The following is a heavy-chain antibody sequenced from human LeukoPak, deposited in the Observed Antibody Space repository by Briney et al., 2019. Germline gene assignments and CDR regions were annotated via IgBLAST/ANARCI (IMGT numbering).Heavy chain of an antibody. V-gene: IGHV4-39*02. Sequence: SETLSLTCTVSGGSIRSSYYYWGWIRQPPGKGLEWIGSIYDSGSTYYNPSLKSRVTISVDTSKNQFSLKLNSVTAADTAVYYCAREYRSSGYYYDYWGQGTLVTVSS. D-gene: IGHD3-22*01. J-gene: IGHJ4*02. CDR3: AREYRSSGYYYDY. CDR1: GGSIRSSYYY. CDR2: IYDSGST.